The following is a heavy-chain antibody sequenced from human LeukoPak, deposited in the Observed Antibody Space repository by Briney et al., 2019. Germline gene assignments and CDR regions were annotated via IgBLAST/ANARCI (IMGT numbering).Heavy chain of an antibody. D-gene: IGHD6-19*01. CDR3: ARGRSIAVAGDAFDI. CDR2: ISAYNGNT. J-gene: IGHJ3*02. CDR1: GYTFSRYG. Sequence: GASVKVSCKASGYTFSRYGINWVRQAPGQGLEWMGWISAYNGNTNYAQKLQGRVTMTTDTSTSTAYMELRSLRSDDTAVYYCARGRSIAVAGDAFDIWGQGTMVTVSS. V-gene: IGHV1-18*01.